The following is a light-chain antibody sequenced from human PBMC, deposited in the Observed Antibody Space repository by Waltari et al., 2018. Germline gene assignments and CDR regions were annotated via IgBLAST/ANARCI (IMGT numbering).Light chain of an antibody. V-gene: IGKV1-5*03. CDR2: KAS. J-gene: IGKJ2*01. CDR3: QQYNNYPYT. Sequence: IQMTQSPSTLSASVGDRVTITCRASQSISSWLAWYQQKPGKAPKLLIDKASTLESGVPSRFSGSGSGTEFTLTISSLQPDDFATYYCQQYNNYPYTFGQGTRLEIK. CDR1: QSISSW.